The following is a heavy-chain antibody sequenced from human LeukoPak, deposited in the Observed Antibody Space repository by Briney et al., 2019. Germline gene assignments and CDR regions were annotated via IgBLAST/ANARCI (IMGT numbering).Heavy chain of an antibody. J-gene: IGHJ4*02. V-gene: IGHV3-48*02. Sequence: GGSLRLSCAASGFTFSSYSMNWVREAPGKGLEWVSHITASGTAMFYADSVKGRFTISRDNAKNSLYLQMNSLRDEDTAVYYCASSGSYRFDYWGQGTLVTVSS. CDR1: GFTFSSYS. CDR2: ITASGTAM. D-gene: IGHD1-26*01. CDR3: ASSGSYRFDY.